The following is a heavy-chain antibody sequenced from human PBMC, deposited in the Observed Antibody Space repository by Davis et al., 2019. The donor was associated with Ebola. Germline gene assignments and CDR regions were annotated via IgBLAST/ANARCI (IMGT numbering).Heavy chain of an antibody. J-gene: IGHJ4*02. CDR2: TYYSSKWYS. D-gene: IGHD1-1*01. Sequence: HSQTLSLTCAIPGDSVSSSSAAWIWVRQSPSRGLEWLGRTYYSSKWYSDYAVSVRGRLTVKLDTSRNQFSLQLNSVTPEDTAVYYCVRGFWATGLDSWGQGTLVTVSS. CDR1: GDSVSSSSAA. CDR3: VRGFWATGLDS. V-gene: IGHV6-1*01.